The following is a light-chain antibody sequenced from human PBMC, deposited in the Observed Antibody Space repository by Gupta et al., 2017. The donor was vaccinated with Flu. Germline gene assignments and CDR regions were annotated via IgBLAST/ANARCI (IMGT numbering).Light chain of an antibody. CDR2: DDT. CDR3: QVWDSSSSHRVI. J-gene: IGLJ2*01. Sequence: SYVLTQPPSASVAPGQTARLTCGGSRIGRNSVHSYQQKPGQPPVRVTHDDTGPPSEIPARFSGSNSGNTATLTITRVDAGDEADYYCQVWDSSSSHRVIFGAGTKLAVV. V-gene: IGLV3-21*02. CDR1: RIGRNS.